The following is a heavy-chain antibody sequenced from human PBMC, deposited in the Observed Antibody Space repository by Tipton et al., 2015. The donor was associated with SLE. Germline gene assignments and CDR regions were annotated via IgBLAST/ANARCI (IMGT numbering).Heavy chain of an antibody. CDR1: GFTLSSYA. CDR2: IYSGGNT. V-gene: IGHV3-66*02. J-gene: IGHJ4*02. D-gene: IGHD5-24*01. CDR3: ARWLQPRFDY. Sequence: SLRLSCAASGFTLSSYAMSWVRQAPGKGLEWVSVIYSGGNTYYADSMKGRFTISRDNSMNTLYLQMDSLRAEDTAVYYCARWLQPRFDYWGQGTLVTVSS.